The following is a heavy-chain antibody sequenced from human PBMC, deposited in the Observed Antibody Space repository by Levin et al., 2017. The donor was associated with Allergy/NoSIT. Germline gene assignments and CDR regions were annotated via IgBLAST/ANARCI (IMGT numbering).Heavy chain of an antibody. CDR3: ARDRIAVAGWFQEGLDY. CDR2: ISSSSSYI. D-gene: IGHD6-19*01. V-gene: IGHV3-21*01. Sequence: SSETLSLTCAASGFTFSSYSMNWVRQAPGKGLEWVSSISSSSSYIYYADSVKGRFTISRDNAKNSLYLQMNSLRAEDTAVYYCARDRIAVAGWFQEGLDYWGQGTLVTVSS. CDR1: GFTFSSYS. J-gene: IGHJ4*02.